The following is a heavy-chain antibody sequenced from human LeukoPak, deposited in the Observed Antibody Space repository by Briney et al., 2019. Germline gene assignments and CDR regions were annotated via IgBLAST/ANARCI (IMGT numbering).Heavy chain of an antibody. CDR3: ARDLYASGGYDY. CDR2: IKQDGSEK. J-gene: IGHJ4*02. D-gene: IGHD3-10*01. V-gene: IGHV3-7*04. CDR1: GFTFSQYW. Sequence: GGSLRLSCAASGFTFSQYWMSWVRQAPGKGLEWVANIKQDGSEKNYVDPVKGRFTISRDNAKNSLYLQMNILRAEDTAVYYCARDLYASGGYDYWGQGTLVTVAS.